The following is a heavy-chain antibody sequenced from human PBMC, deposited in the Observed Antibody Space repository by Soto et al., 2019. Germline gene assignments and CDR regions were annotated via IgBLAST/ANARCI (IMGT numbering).Heavy chain of an antibody. J-gene: IGHJ5*02. CDR1: GGSISSGGYY. CDR3: ARQYYDSSGGRRLGASTNWLDP. D-gene: IGHD3-22*01. Sequence: PSETLSLTCTVSGGSISSGGYYWSWIRQHPGKGLEWIGYIYYSGSTYYNPSLKSRVTISVDTSKNQFSLKLSSVTAADTAVYYCARQYYDSSGGRRLGASTNWLDPWGQGTLVTVSS. V-gene: IGHV4-31*03. CDR2: IYYSGST.